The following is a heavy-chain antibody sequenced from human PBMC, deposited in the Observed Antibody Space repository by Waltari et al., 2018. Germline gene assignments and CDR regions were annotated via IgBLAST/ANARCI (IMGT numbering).Heavy chain of an antibody. J-gene: IGHJ6*02. CDR2: INHSGST. V-gene: IGHV4-34*01. Sequence: QVQLQQWGAGLLKPSETLSLTCAVYGGSFSGYYWSWIRQPPGKGLEWLGEINHSGSTNYNPSLESRVTISVDTSKNQFSLKLSSVTAADTAVYYCARGLRDRCSSTSCYRVISYYYGMDVWGQGTTVTVSS. CDR3: ARGLRDRCSSTSCYRVISYYYGMDV. CDR1: GGSFSGYY. D-gene: IGHD2-2*01.